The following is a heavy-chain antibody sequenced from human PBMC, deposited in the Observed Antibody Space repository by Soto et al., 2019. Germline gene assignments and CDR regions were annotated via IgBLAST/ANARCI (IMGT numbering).Heavy chain of an antibody. CDR2: ISCCGGST. V-gene: IGHV3-23*01. CDR1: GFNFKKFA. Sequence: GGSLRLSCVASGFNFKKFAMAWVRQAPGEGLEWVAGISCCGGSTSYADSVKGRFSTARDDSKNTLSLQMNSLRVEDTAQYYCAKADGEQWLIPHLDNWGQGTLVTVSS. J-gene: IGHJ4*02. CDR3: AKADGEQWLIPHLDN. D-gene: IGHD6-19*01.